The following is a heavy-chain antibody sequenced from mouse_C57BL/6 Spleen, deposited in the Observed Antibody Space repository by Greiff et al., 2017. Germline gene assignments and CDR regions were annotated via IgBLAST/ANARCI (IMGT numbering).Heavy chain of an antibody. Sequence: VQLKESGPELVKPGASVKISCKASGYSFTDYNMNWVKQSNGKSLEWIGVINPNYGTTSYNQKFKGKATLTVDQSSSTAYMQLNSPTSEDSAVYYCASPFYYYGSSPWAMDYWGQGTSVTVSS. CDR1: GYSFTDYN. V-gene: IGHV1-39*01. J-gene: IGHJ4*01. CDR3: ASPFYYYGSSPWAMDY. D-gene: IGHD1-1*01. CDR2: INPNYGTT.